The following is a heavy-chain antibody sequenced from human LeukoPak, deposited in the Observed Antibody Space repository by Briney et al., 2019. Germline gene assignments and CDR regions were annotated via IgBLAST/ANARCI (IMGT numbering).Heavy chain of an antibody. CDR1: GGSFSGYY. Sequence: SETLSLTCAVYGGSFSGYYWSWIRQPPGKGLEWIGEINHSGSTNYNPSLKSRVTISVDTSKNQFSLKLSSVTAADTAVFYCARSRGAYSSGWYEDYWGQGTLVTVSS. V-gene: IGHV4-34*01. CDR2: INHSGST. D-gene: IGHD6-19*01. CDR3: ARSRGAYSSGWYEDY. J-gene: IGHJ4*02.